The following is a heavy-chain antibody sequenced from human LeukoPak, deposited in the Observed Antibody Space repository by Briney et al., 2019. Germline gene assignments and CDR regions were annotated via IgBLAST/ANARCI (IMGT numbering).Heavy chain of an antibody. CDR2: IYYSGST. D-gene: IGHD3-22*01. Sequence: SETLSLTCTVSGGSISSSSYYWGWIRQPPGKGLEWIGSIYYSGSTYYNPSLKSRVTISVDTSKNQFSLKLSSVTAADTAVYYCARVRTGVDSSGYLDYWGQGTLVTVSS. CDR1: GGSISSSSYY. V-gene: IGHV4-39*01. CDR3: ARVRTGVDSSGYLDY. J-gene: IGHJ4*02.